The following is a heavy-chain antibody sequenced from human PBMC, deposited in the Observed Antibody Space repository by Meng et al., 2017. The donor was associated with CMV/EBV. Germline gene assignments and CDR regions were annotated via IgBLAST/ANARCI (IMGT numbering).Heavy chain of an antibody. CDR2: IYWDDDK. V-gene: IGHV2-5*02. Sequence: PTPWLSTQTRKINCTFSGFSLSPSGVGVGWILQPPGKALEWLALIYWDDDKRYSPSLKSRLTITKDTSKKQVVLKMTNMDPVDTATYYCAHRGSYGYHGYWGQGTLVTVFS. CDR1: GFSLSPSGVG. D-gene: IGHD5-18*01. CDR3: AHRGSYGYHGY. J-gene: IGHJ4*02.